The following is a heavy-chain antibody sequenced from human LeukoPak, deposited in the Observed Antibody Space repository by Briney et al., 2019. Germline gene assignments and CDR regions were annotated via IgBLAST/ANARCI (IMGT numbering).Heavy chain of an antibody. Sequence: SETLSLTCSVSGGSISSSSYYWGWIRQPPGKGLERIGSIHNSGRCSHNPSLKSRLSISVDTSKNQFSLKLRSVTAADTAVYYCARTGYSGYGTQVHWGQGTLVAVSS. CDR1: GGSISSSSYY. V-gene: IGHV4-39*01. D-gene: IGHD5-12*01. CDR3: ARTGYSGYGTQVH. CDR2: IHNSGRC. J-gene: IGHJ4*02.